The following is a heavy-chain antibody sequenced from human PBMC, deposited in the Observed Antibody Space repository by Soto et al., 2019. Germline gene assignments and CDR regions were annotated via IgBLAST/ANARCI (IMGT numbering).Heavy chain of an antibody. CDR1: GYTFSNYD. J-gene: IGHJ4*02. CDR2: VNPNNGDT. V-gene: IGHV1-8*01. CDR3: AKVSRKGSAIDFDY. Sequence: QVQLVQSGAELKKPGASVKVSCKASGYTFSNYDMNWVRQATGQGPEWIGWVNPNNGDTGYAQKFTGXVXLTTDISTTTAYMELTSLRSEDTAIYYCAKVSRKGSAIDFDYWGQGTLITVSS. D-gene: IGHD3-10*01.